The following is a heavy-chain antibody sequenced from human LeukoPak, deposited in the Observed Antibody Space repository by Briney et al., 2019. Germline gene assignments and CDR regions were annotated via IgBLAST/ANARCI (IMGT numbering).Heavy chain of an antibody. CDR3: AREGYCSSTSCYKGDYYYYYMDV. CDR2: MYGDGST. D-gene: IGHD2-2*02. CDR1: GFSVSRTF. V-gene: IGHV3-66*01. J-gene: IGHJ6*03. Sequence: PGGSLRLSCAASGFSVSRTFMTWVRQAPGKGLEWVSIMYGDGSTYNADSVNGRFTISRDNSNNTVFLQMNSLRAEDTAVYYCAREGYCSSTSCYKGDYYYYYMDVWGKGTTVTVSS.